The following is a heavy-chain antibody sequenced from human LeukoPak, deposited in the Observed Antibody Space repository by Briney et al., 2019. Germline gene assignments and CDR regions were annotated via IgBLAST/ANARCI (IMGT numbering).Heavy chain of an antibody. Sequence: ASVKVSCKASGGTFSSYAISWVRQATGQGLEWMGWMNPNSGGTNYAQKFQGRVTMTRDTSISTAYMELSRLRSDDTAVYYCASLSGSYLVDYWGQGTLVTVSS. D-gene: IGHD1-26*01. J-gene: IGHJ4*02. CDR2: MNPNSGGT. V-gene: IGHV1-2*02. CDR1: GGTFSSYA. CDR3: ASLSGSYLVDY.